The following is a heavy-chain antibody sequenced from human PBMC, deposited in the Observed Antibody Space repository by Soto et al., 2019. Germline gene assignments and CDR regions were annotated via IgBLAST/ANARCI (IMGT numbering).Heavy chain of an antibody. CDR3: ARDGAVVITTFPTPDMDV. V-gene: IGHV1-18*01. D-gene: IGHD3-22*01. CDR1: DYSFTTYG. Sequence: QAHLVQSGAEVKKPGASVKVSCKASDYSFTTYGISWVRQAPGQGLEWMGWISGHNGNTNYAQKFQGRVTMTTDTSTSTVYMELRSLRPDDTAVYYCARDGAVVITTFPTPDMDVWGQGTTVTV. J-gene: IGHJ6*02. CDR2: ISGHNGNT.